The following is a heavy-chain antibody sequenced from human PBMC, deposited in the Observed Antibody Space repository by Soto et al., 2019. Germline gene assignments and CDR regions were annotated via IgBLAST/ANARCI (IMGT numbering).Heavy chain of an antibody. V-gene: IGHV3-20*04. Sequence: GGSLRLSCAASGFTFDDYGMSWVRQAPGKGLEWVSGINWNGGSTGYADSVKGRFTISRDNAKNSLYLQMNSLRAEDTALYYCARRYCSSTSCYLFDYWGQGTLVTVSS. J-gene: IGHJ4*02. CDR2: INWNGGST. CDR1: GFTFDDYG. CDR3: ARRYCSSTSCYLFDY. D-gene: IGHD2-2*01.